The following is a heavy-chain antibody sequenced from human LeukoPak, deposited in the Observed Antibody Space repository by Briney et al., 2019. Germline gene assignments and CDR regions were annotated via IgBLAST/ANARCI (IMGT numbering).Heavy chain of an antibody. J-gene: IGHJ4*02. CDR1: GGPISSSIYY. CDR3: ARGEEDGSGTVQLDY. D-gene: IGHD3-10*01. CDR2: FDYSGST. Sequence: SETQALMRTVSGGPISSSIYYWGWFRQPPGKGLEWIGSFDYSGSTYYNPSLKSRVTISVDTSKNQLSLKVTSVTAADTAVYYCARGEEDGSGTVQLDYWGQAAKVTVSS. V-gene: IGHV4-39*01.